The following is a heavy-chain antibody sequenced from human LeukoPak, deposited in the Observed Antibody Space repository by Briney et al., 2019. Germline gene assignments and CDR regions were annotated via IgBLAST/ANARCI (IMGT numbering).Heavy chain of an antibody. Sequence: SETLSLTCTVSGGSLSSYYWSWIRQPPGKGLEWIGYIYYSGSTNYNPSLKSRVTISVDTSKNQFSLKLSSVTAADTAVYYCARGYGVDAFDIWGQGTMVTVSS. V-gene: IGHV4-59*01. J-gene: IGHJ3*02. D-gene: IGHD5-18*01. CDR3: ARGYGVDAFDI. CDR1: GGSLSSYY. CDR2: IYYSGST.